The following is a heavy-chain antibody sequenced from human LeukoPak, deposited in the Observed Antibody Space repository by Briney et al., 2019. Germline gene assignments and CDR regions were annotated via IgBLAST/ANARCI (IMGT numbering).Heavy chain of an antibody. V-gene: IGHV4-34*01. CDR2: INHSGST. Sequence: PSETLSLTCAVYGGSFSGYYWSWIRQPPGKGLEWIGEINHSGSTNYNPSLKSRVTISVDTSKNQFSLKLSSVTAAVTAVYYCARETYYYDSSGYLNWFDPWGQGTLVTVSS. D-gene: IGHD3-22*01. CDR1: GGSFSGYY. CDR3: ARETYYYDSSGYLNWFDP. J-gene: IGHJ5*02.